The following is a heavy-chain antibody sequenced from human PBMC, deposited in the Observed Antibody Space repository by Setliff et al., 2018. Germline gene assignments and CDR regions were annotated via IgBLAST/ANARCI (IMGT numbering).Heavy chain of an antibody. J-gene: IGHJ6*02. V-gene: IGHV4-61*02. CDR3: ARGSTMIQGVRLYYHGLDV. D-gene: IGHD3-10*01. CDR1: GGSIRSGSFY. Sequence: SETLSLTCTVSGGSIRSGSFYWSWIRQSAEKGLEWIGRVHASGSPNYNPSFKGRVTISLDTSNNQFSLKLSSVTAADTAVYYCARGSTMIQGVRLYYHGLDVWGQGTTVTVSS. CDR2: VHASGSP.